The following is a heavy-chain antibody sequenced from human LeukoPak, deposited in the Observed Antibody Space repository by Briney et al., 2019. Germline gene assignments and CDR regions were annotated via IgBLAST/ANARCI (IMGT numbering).Heavy chain of an antibody. J-gene: IGHJ4*02. V-gene: IGHV3-30-3*01. D-gene: IGHD6-19*01. Sequence: GGSLRLSCAASGFIFSSYAMHWVRQAPGKGLEWVAVISYDGSKKFYGDSVKGRFTISRDNSNNTLYLQMNSLRAEDTAMYFCATGYSAWSFGYWGRGTLVTVAS. CDR2: ISYDGSKK. CDR3: ATGYSAWSFGY. CDR1: GFIFSSYA.